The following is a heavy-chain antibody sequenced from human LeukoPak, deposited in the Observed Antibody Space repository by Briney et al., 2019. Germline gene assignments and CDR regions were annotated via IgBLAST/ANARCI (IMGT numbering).Heavy chain of an antibody. D-gene: IGHD3-22*01. J-gene: IGHJ3*02. V-gene: IGHV3-11*01. Sequence: GGSLRLSCVASGFTFSDYYMSWIRQAPGKGLEWVSHISSRGTITYYADSVKGRFTISRDNAKNSLCLQMNSLRAEVTAVYYCARTAYYYDSSGYDDAFDIWGQGTMVTVSS. CDR2: ISSRGTIT. CDR1: GFTFSDYY. CDR3: ARTAYYYDSSGYDDAFDI.